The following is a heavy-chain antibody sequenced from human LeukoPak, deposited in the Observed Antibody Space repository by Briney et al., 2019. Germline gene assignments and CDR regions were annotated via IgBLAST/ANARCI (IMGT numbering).Heavy chain of an antibody. CDR2: MSYSGSS. Sequence: PSETLSLTCTVAGGSISNRDYFWGWIRQPPGKGLEWIGCMSYSGSSYYDPSLKSRVAISLDTSRNLFSLNLNSVTAADTAVYYCARMRTGSTEFFDNWGQGTLVTVSS. V-gene: IGHV4-39*02. CDR3: ARMRTGSTEFFDN. CDR1: GGSISNRDYF. J-gene: IGHJ4*02. D-gene: IGHD1-14*01.